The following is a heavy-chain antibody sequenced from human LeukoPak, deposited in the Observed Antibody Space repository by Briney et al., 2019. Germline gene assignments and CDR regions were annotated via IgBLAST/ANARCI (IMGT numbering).Heavy chain of an antibody. V-gene: IGHV1-18*01. D-gene: IGHD1-26*01. CDR1: GYTFTSYG. J-gene: IGHJ4*02. CDR2: ISAYNGNT. CDR3: ARVDLVGATWPHFDY. Sequence: GASVTVSSKASGYTFTSYGISWVRQGAGQVLEWMGWISAYNGNTNYAQKLQGRVTMTTDTSTSTAYMELRSLRSDDTAVYYCARVDLVGATWPHFDYWGQGTLVTVSS.